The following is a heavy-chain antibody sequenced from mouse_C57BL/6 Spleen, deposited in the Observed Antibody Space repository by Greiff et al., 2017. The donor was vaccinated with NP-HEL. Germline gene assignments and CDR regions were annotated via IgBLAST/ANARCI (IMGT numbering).Heavy chain of an antibody. Sequence: QVHVKQSGAELVRPGTSVKMSCTASGYTFTNYWIGWAKQRPGHGLEWIGDIYPGRGYTKYTAKFQGKATLTAHKSSNTAYMQFSRLTSEDSAIYYSARSDNYGSSPYAMDYWGQGTSVTVSS. J-gene: IGHJ4*01. V-gene: IGHV1-63*01. CDR3: ARSDNYGSSPYAMDY. CDR1: GYTFTNYW. CDR2: IYPGRGYT. D-gene: IGHD1-1*01.